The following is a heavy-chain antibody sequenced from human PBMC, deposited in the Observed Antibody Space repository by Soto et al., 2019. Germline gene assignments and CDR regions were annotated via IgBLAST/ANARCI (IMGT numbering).Heavy chain of an antibody. Sequence: EVQLLESGGGLVQPGESLRLSCVASGFTFSNYAMSWVRQAPGKGLEWVSGISGSGGTTYYADSVKGRFTISRDNSKNTLFLQMNSLRAGDTAVYYWAKDPQQWLTLFDYWGQGALVNVSS. CDR3: AKDPQQWLTLFDY. CDR2: ISGSGGTT. D-gene: IGHD6-19*01. CDR1: GFTFSNYA. J-gene: IGHJ4*02. V-gene: IGHV3-23*01.